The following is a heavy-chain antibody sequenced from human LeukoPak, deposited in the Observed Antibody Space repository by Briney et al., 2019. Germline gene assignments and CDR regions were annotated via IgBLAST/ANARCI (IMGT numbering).Heavy chain of an antibody. CDR3: ARRSYDILTGYYTLDY. V-gene: IGHV1-3*01. CDR2: INAGNGNT. D-gene: IGHD3-9*01. J-gene: IGHJ4*02. CDR1: GYTFTSYA. Sequence: ASVKVSCKASGYTFTSYAMHWVRQAPGQRLEWMGWINAGNGNTKYSQKFQGRVTITRDTSASTAYMELSSPRSEDTAVYYCARRSYDILTGYYTLDYWGQGTLVTVSS.